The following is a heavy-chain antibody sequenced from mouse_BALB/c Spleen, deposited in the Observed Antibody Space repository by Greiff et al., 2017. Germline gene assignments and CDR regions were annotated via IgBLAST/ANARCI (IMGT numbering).Heavy chain of an antibody. CDR1: GFSLTSYG. J-gene: IGHJ4*01. V-gene: IGHV2-9*02. CDR2: IWAGGST. Sequence: VQLQQSGPGLVAPSQSLSITCTVSGFSLTSYGVHWVRQPPGKGLEWLGVIWAGGSTNYNSALMSRLSISKDNSKSQVFLKMNSLQTDDTAMYYCARFITTVVAKDYAMDYWGQGTSVTVSS. D-gene: IGHD1-1*01. CDR3: ARFITTVVAKDYAMDY.